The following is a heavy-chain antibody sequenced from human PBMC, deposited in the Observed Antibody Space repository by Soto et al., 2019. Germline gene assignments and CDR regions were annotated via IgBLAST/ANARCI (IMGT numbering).Heavy chain of an antibody. CDR2: IKQDGSEK. CDR3: ASYSSSPPVDAFDI. Sequence: HPGGSLRLSCAASGFTFSSYWMSWVRQAPGKGLEWVANIKQDGSEKYYVDSVKGRFTISRDNAKNSLYLQMNSLRAEDTAVYYCASYSSSPPVDAFDIWGQGTMVTVSS. D-gene: IGHD6-6*01. J-gene: IGHJ3*02. V-gene: IGHV3-7*01. CDR1: GFTFSSYW.